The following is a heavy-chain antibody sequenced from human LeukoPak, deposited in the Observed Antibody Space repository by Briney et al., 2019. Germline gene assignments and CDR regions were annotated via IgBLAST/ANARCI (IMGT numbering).Heavy chain of an antibody. V-gene: IGHV4-59*12. Sequence: PSETLSLTCTVSGGSISSDYWSWIRQPPGKGLEWIGYIYYNGRTNYNSSLKSRVTISVDTSKNQFSLKLSSVTAADTAVYYCAREVVGATGWFDPWGQGTLVTVSS. J-gene: IGHJ5*02. CDR1: GGSISSDY. CDR3: AREVVGATGWFDP. CDR2: IYYNGRT. D-gene: IGHD1-26*01.